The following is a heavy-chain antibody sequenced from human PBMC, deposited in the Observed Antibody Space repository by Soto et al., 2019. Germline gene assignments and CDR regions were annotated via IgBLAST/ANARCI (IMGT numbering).Heavy chain of an antibody. CDR2: ISSSGSTI. V-gene: IGHV3-11*01. D-gene: IGHD2-15*01. Sequence: GGSLRLSCAASGFTFSDYYMSWIRQAPGKGLEWVSYISSSGSTIYYADSVKGRFTISRDNAKNSLYLQMNSLRAEDTAVYYCARSVVAANNWFDPWGQGTLVTVSS. J-gene: IGHJ5*02. CDR3: ARSVVAANNWFDP. CDR1: GFTFSDYY.